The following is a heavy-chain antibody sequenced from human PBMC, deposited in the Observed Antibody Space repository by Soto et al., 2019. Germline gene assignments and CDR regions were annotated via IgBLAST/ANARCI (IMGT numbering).Heavy chain of an antibody. Sequence: GGSLRLSCAASGFTFSSYAMSWVRQAPGKGLEWVSAISGRGGSTYYADSVKGRFTISRDNSKNTLYLQMNSLRAEDTAVYYCAKVGATITGAYYYYMDVWGKGTTVTVSS. V-gene: IGHV3-23*01. CDR2: ISGRGGST. D-gene: IGHD5-12*01. CDR1: GFTFSSYA. CDR3: AKVGATITGAYYYYMDV. J-gene: IGHJ6*03.